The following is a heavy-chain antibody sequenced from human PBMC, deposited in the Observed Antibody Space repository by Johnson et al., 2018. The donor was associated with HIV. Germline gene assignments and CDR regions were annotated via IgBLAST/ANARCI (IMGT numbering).Heavy chain of an antibody. D-gene: IGHD3-22*01. V-gene: IGHV3-30*02. J-gene: IGHJ3*02. CDR2: IRYDGSNK. CDR1: GFTFSSYG. CDR3: ARAFPVVILAFDI. Sequence: QVQLVESGGGVVQPGGSLRLSCAASGFTFSSYGMHWVRQAPGKGLEWVAFIRYDGSNKYYADSVKGRFTISRDNSKNTLYLQMNSLRAEDTAVYYCARAFPVVILAFDIWGQGTMLTVSS.